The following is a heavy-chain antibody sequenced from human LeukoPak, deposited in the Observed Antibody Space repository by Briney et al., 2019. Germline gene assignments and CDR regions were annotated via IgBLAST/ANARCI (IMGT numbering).Heavy chain of an antibody. CDR2: ISGSGGST. J-gene: IGHJ6*02. D-gene: IGHD1-14*01. CDR3: AKCVWVGTKLIGYYYYGMDV. CDR1: GFTFSSYA. V-gene: IGHV3-23*01. Sequence: GGSLRLSCAASGFTFSSYAMSWVRQAPGKGLEWVSAISGSGGSTYYADSVKGRFTISRDNSKNTLYLQMNSLRAEDTAVYYCAKCVWVGTKLIGYYYYGMDVWGQGTTVTVSS.